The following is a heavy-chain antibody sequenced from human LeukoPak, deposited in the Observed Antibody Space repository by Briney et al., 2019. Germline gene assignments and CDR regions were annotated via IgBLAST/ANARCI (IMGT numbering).Heavy chain of an antibody. CDR3: ALGYCGGGSCYAREYFQH. CDR2: IYYSGST. J-gene: IGHJ1*01. CDR1: GGSISNHY. D-gene: IGHD2-15*01. Sequence: SETLSLTCTVSGGSISNHYWTWIRQHPGKGLEWIGYIYYSGSTYYNPSLKSRVTISVDTSKNQFSLRLSSVTAADTAVYYCALGYCGGGSCYAREYFQHWGQGTLVTVSS. V-gene: IGHV4-59*06.